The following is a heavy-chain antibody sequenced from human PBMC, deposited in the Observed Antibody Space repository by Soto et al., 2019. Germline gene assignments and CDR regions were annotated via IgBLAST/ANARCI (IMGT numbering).Heavy chain of an antibody. V-gene: IGHV1-18*01. CDR1: GYTFTSYG. J-gene: IGHJ4*02. Sequence: ASVKVSCKASGYTFTSYGISWVRQAPGQGLEWMGWISAYNGNTNYAQKLQGRVTMTTDTSTSTAYMELRSLRSDDTAVYYCARIEGSPYYDFWSGYYPRCYFGYWGQGTLVTVSS. D-gene: IGHD3-3*01. CDR3: ARIEGSPYYDFWSGYYPRCYFGY. CDR2: ISAYNGNT.